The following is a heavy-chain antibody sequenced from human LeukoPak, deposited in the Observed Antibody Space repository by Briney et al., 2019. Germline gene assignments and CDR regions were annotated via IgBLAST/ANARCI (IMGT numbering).Heavy chain of an antibody. J-gene: IGHJ4*02. CDR3: ARGGWNKFDY. CDR2: IFYSGST. D-gene: IGHD3-22*01. CDR1: GGSISTSNYY. V-gene: IGHV4-39*07. Sequence: SETLSLTCTVSGGSISTSNYYWGWIRQPPGKGLEWIGNIFYSGSTYYSPSLRSRVTISLDTSRNQFSLKLSSVTAADTAVYYCARGGWNKFDYWGQGTLVTVSS.